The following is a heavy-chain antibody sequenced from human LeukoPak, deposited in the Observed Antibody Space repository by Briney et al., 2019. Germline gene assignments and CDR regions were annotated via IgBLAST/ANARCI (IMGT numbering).Heavy chain of an antibody. V-gene: IGHV3-30*18. J-gene: IGHJ4*02. D-gene: IGHD5-18*01. CDR1: GFTFSTYG. CDR3: AKEGSDSYGYGHY. CDR2: ISYDGSNK. Sequence: PGGSLRLSCAASGFTFSTYGMHWVRQAPSKGLEWVAVISYDGSNKYYADSVKGRFTISRDNSKNTLYLQMNSLRAEDTAVYYCAKEGSDSYGYGHYWGQGTLVTVSS.